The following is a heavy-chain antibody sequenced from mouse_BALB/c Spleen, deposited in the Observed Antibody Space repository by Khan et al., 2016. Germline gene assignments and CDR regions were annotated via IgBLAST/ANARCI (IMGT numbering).Heavy chain of an antibody. CDR1: GFTFSSYA. V-gene: IGHV5-6-5*01. Sequence: EVELVESGGGLVKPGGSLKLSCAASGFTFSSYAMSWVRQTPEKRLEWVASISSGGSTYYPARVKGRFTISRDNARNILNLQMSSLRSEDTAMYYCAREDYGNYGDYFDYWGQGTTLTVSS. J-gene: IGHJ2*01. CDR3: AREDYGNYGDYFDY. CDR2: ISSGGST. D-gene: IGHD2-1*01.